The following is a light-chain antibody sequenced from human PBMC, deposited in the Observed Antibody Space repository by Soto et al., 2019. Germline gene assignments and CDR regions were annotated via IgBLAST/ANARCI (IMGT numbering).Light chain of an antibody. CDR2: GVS. V-gene: IGLV2-14*01. J-gene: IGLJ1*01. CDR3: ISYTGSSTSYV. CDR1: RSDIGSYNY. Sequence: QSVLTQPASVSGSPGQSITISCSGTRSDIGSYNYVAWYQQFPGKTPKILIYGVSKRPSGVSSRFSGSKSGNTASLTISGLQAEDEADYYCISYTGSSTSYVFGRGTKV.